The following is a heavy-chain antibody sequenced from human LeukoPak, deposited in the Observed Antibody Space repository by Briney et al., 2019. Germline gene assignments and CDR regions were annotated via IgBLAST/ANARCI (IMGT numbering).Heavy chain of an antibody. Sequence: PGGSLRLSCAASGFTFSSYAMHWVRQAPGKGLEWVAVISYDGSNKYYADSVKGRFTISRDNSKNTLYLQMNSLRAEDTAVYYCARDSPSLLWFGGFDPWGQGTLVTVSS. CDR1: GFTFSSYA. V-gene: IGHV3-30*04. CDR3: ARDSPSLLWFGGFDP. D-gene: IGHD3-10*01. CDR2: ISYDGSNK. J-gene: IGHJ5*02.